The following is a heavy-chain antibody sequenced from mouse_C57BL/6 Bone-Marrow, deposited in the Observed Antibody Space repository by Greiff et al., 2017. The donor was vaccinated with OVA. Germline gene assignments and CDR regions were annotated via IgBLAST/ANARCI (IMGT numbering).Heavy chain of an antibody. CDR2: IDPSDSYT. J-gene: IGHJ1*03. Sequence: QVQLQQPGAELVMPGASVKLSCKASGYTFTSYWMHWVKPRPGQGLEWIGEIDPSDSYTNYNQKFKGKSTLTVDKSSSTAYMQLSSLTSEDSAVYYCAREPRVLWDGGWYFDVWGTGTTVTVSS. CDR1: GYTFTSYW. D-gene: IGHD4-1*01. CDR3: AREPRVLWDGGWYFDV. V-gene: IGHV1-69*01.